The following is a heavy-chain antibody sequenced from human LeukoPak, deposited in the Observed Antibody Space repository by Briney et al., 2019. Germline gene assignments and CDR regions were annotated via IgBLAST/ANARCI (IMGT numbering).Heavy chain of an antibody. CDR3: AKSGYNRFDY. V-gene: IGHV3-23*01. Sequence: GGSLRLSWAASGFTFSSSAMSWVRQAPGKGLGWVSNISGSGSGGSTYYADSVKGRFTISRDNSKNTLYLQMNSLRAGDTAVYYCAKSGYNRFDYWGQGTLVTVSS. D-gene: IGHD5-24*01. J-gene: IGHJ4*02. CDR2: ISGSGSGGST. CDR1: GFTFSSSA.